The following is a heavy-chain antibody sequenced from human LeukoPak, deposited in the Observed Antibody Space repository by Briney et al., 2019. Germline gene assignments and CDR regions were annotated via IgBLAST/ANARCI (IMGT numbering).Heavy chain of an antibody. CDR2: IHYSGSS. V-gene: IGHV4-59*12. D-gene: IGHD5/OR15-5a*01. J-gene: IGHJ5*02. CDR3: ARESTRGVFDP. Sequence: SETLSLTCAVYGGSFSGYYWSWIRQPPGKGLEWIGYIHYSGSSNYNPSLKSRVTISLDTSKNQFSLKLSSVTAADTAVYYCARESTRGVFDPWGQGTLVTVSS. CDR1: GGSFSGYY.